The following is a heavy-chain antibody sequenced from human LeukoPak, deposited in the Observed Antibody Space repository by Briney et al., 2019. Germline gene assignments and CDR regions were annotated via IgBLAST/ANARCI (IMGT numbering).Heavy chain of an antibody. D-gene: IGHD6-19*01. J-gene: IGHJ5*02. CDR2: INPNSGDT. Sequence: GASVKVSCKASEYTFTGYCMHWVRQAPGQGLEWMGWINPNSGDTSYAQKFQGRVTMTRDTSISTAYMELSSLTSDDTAVYYCAKIVAVAGTRCLDPWGQGTLVTVSS. CDR3: AKIVAVAGTRCLDP. CDR1: EYTFTGYC. V-gene: IGHV1-2*02.